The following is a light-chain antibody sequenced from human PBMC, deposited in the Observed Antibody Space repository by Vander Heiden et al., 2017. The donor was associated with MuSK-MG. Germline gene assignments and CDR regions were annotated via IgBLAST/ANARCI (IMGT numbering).Light chain of an antibody. CDR1: QSVRSRY. CDR3: HQYGSSL. J-gene: IGKJ4*02. CDR2: GAA. V-gene: IGKV3-20*01. Sequence: IVFTLSPGTLALSPGERATPPCRASQSVRSRYLAWYQQTPGQAPRLRSYGAASRAPGMPNRFRCSASGTDFTLTMSRLEPEDFAVYYCHQYGSSLFGGGTKVEIK.